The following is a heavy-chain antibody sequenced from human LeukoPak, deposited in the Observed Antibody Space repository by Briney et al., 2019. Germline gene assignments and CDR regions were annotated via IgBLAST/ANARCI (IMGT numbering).Heavy chain of an antibody. CDR1: GFTFSSYS. V-gene: IGHV3-21*01. CDR2: ISSSSSYI. Sequence: GGSLRLSCAASGFTFSSYSMNWVRQAPGKGLEWVSSISSSSSYIYYADSVKGRFTISRGNAKNSLYLQMNSLRAEDTAVYYCARGRAYCGGDCYSGPDYWGQGTLVTVSS. J-gene: IGHJ4*02. D-gene: IGHD2-21*02. CDR3: ARGRAYCGGDCYSGPDY.